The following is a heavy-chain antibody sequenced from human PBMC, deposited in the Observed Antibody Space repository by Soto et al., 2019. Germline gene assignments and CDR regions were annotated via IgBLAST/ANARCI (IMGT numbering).Heavy chain of an antibody. CDR2: INPNSGGT. D-gene: IGHD3-10*01. CDR3: ARDMNGGDFRPYYYGMDV. CDR1: GYTFTGYY. J-gene: IGHJ6*02. Sequence: QVQLVQSGAEVKKPGASVKVSCKASGYTFTGYYMHWVRQAPGQGLEWMGWINPNSGGTNYAQKFQGWVTMTRDTSLSTAYMELSRLRSDDTAVYYWARDMNGGDFRPYYYGMDVWGQGTTVTVSS. V-gene: IGHV1-2*04.